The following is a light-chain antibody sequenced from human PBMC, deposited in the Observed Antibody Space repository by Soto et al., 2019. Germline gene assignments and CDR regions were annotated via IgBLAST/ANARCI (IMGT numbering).Light chain of an antibody. CDR3: QSYDSSRSYV. J-gene: IGLJ1*01. V-gene: IGLV1-40*01. CDR1: SSNIGAGYD. CDR2: GNS. Sequence: QSVLTQPPSVSGAPGQRVTISCTGSSSNIGAGYDVHWYQQLPGTAPKLLIYGNSNRPSGVPDRFSGSKSGTSASLAITGLQAEDEADYYCQSYDSSRSYVFGTWSKLTVL.